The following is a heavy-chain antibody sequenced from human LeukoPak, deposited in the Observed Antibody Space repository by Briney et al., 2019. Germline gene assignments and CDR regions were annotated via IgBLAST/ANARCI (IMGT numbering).Heavy chain of an antibody. CDR3: ARNESYDILTGYPLEDYGMDV. Sequence: GRSLRLSCAASGFTFSSYAMHWVRQAPGKGLEWVAGISYDGSNKYYADSVKGRFTISRDNSKNTLYMQMNTPTAAHTALYYCARNESYDILTGYPLEDYGMDVWGHGTTVTVSS. CDR2: ISYDGSNK. D-gene: IGHD3-9*01. J-gene: IGHJ6*02. V-gene: IGHV3-30-3*01. CDR1: GFTFSSYA.